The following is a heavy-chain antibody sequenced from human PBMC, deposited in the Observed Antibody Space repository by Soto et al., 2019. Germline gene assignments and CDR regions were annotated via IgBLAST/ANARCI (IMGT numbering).Heavy chain of an antibody. Sequence: GGSLRLSCAASRFTFSSYGMHWVRQAPGKGLEWVAVISYDGSKKYYADSVKGRFTISRDNSKNTLYLQMNSRRAEDTAVYYCAKYKDLGFGAASMYDYYAMDVWGHVTTVTV. J-gene: IGHJ6*02. V-gene: IGHV3-30*18. CDR3: AKYKDLGFGAASMYDYYAMDV. CDR1: RFTFSSYG. CDR2: ISYDGSKK. D-gene: IGHD3-16*01.